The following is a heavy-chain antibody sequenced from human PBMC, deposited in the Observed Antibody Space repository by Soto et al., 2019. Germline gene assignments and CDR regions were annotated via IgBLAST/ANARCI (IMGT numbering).Heavy chain of an antibody. Sequence: QVQLVESGGGVVQPGRSLRLSCAASGFTFSSYGMHWVRQAPGKGLEWVAVISYDGSNKYYADSVKGRFTISRDNSKNTLYLQMNSLRAEDTAVYYCAKGPIGDPFDYWGQGTLVTVSS. CDR1: GFTFSSYG. V-gene: IGHV3-30*18. J-gene: IGHJ4*02. CDR2: ISYDGSNK. CDR3: AKGPIGDPFDY.